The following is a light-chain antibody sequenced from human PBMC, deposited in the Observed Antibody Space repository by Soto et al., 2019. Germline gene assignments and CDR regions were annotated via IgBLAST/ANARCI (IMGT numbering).Light chain of an antibody. CDR3: GTWDNSLSVVV. V-gene: IGLV1-51*01. Sequence: SVLTQPPSVSAAPGQKVTMSCSGSGSNIGNNFVSWYQQFPGTAPKLLIYDDNKRPTGIPDRFSASKSGTSATLGITGLQTGDEADYYCGTWDNSLSVVVFGGGTKVTVL. CDR2: DDN. CDR1: GSNIGNNF. J-gene: IGLJ3*02.